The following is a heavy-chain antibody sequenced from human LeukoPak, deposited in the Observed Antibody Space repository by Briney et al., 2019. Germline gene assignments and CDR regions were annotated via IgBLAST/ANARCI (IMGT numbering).Heavy chain of an antibody. CDR1: GYTFSDYY. CDR2: INPNSGGT. V-gene: IGHV1-2*02. CDR3: ARAFYGSGSSAHFDY. D-gene: IGHD3-10*01. Sequence: GASVKVSCRTSGYTFSDYYMHWVRQAPGQGLEWMGWINPNSGGTNYAQKFQGRVTMTRNTSISTAYMELSSLRSEDTAVYYCARAFYGSGSSAHFDYWGQGTLVTVSS. J-gene: IGHJ4*02.